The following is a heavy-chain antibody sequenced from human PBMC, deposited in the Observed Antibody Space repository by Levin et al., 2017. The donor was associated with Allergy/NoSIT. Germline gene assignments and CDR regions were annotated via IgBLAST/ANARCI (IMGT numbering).Heavy chain of an antibody. V-gene: IGHV3-30*18. CDR2: ISYDGSNK. J-gene: IGHJ4*02. Sequence: LSLTCAASGFTFSSYGMHWVRQAPGKGLEWVAVISYDGSNKYYADSVKGRFTISRDNSKNTLYLQMNSLRAEDTAVYYCAKDVKEMIVVVTAIDYWGQGTLVTVSS. CDR1: GFTFSSYG. D-gene: IGHD3-22*01. CDR3: AKDVKEMIVVVTAIDY.